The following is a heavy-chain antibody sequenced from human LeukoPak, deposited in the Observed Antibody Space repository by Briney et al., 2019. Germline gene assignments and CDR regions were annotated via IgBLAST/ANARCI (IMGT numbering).Heavy chain of an antibody. CDR2: FDPEDGET. D-gene: IGHD4-17*01. CDR1: GYTLTELS. Sequence: ASVKVSCKVSGYTLTELSMHWVRQAPGKGLEWMGGFDPEDGETIYAQKFQGRVTMTEDTSTDTAYMELSSLRSEDTAVYYCARAHDYGDYVDYWGQGTLVTVSS. V-gene: IGHV1-24*01. CDR3: ARAHDYGDYVDY. J-gene: IGHJ4*02.